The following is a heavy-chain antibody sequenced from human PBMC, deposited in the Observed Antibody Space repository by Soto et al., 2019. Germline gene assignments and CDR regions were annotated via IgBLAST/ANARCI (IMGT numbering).Heavy chain of an antibody. CDR2: IYYNGKT. CDR3: TSADCYSEY. J-gene: IGHJ4*02. CDR1: GGSISNHY. Sequence: QVQLQESGPGVVKPSETLSLTCTVSGGSISNHYWSWIRQPPGKGLEWIGYIYYNGKTNNNPPLMSRDTMSVDTSKNQISLKLSSVTAEYTAVDYCTSADCYSEYWGQGTLGTVSS. V-gene: IGHV4-59*11. D-gene: IGHD2-21*02.